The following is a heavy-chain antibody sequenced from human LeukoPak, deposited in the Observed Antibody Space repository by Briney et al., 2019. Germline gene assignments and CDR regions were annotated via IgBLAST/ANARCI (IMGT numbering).Heavy chain of an antibody. CDR1: GFPFSYCW. D-gene: IGHD2-15*01. V-gene: IGHV3-7*01. CDR2: INQDSSEK. Sequence: GGSLRLSCAASGFPFSYCWMRGVRQATGKGLEWVANINQDSSEKYYVDSVRGRFTISRDNAKNSLYLQLNTLRPEDTAVYYCVQGWRDNWGQGTLVTVSS. J-gene: IGHJ4*02. CDR3: VQGWRDN.